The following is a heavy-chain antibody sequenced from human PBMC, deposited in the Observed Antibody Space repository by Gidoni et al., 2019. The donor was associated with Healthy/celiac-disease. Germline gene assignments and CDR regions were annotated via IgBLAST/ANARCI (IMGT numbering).Heavy chain of an antibody. CDR2: LYYSGST. CDR3: ARDEGGWFGARGRWFDP. J-gene: IGHJ5*02. V-gene: IGHV4-30-4*01. CDR1: GGSISSGDYY. Sequence: QVQLQESGPGLVKPSQTLSLTCTVSGGSISSGDYYWSWIRQPPGKGLEWIGYLYYSGSTYYNPSLKSRVTISVDTSKNQFSLKLSSVTAADTAVYYCARDEGGWFGARGRWFDPWGQGTLVTVSS. D-gene: IGHD3-10*01.